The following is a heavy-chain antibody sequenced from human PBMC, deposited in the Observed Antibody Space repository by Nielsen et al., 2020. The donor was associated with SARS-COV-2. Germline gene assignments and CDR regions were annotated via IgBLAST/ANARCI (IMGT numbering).Heavy chain of an antibody. V-gene: IGHV3-30*04. D-gene: IGHD6-19*01. CDR1: GFNFRSYA. CDR3: SMLTTSGWY. Sequence: GGSLRLSCAASGFNFRSYAIHWVRQAPGKGLEWVTVISFDGLYKQYKDSVKGRFSISRDNSENTVSLQMDSLRSEDTAVYYCSMLTTSGWYWGQGTLVTVSS. CDR2: ISFDGLYK. J-gene: IGHJ4*02.